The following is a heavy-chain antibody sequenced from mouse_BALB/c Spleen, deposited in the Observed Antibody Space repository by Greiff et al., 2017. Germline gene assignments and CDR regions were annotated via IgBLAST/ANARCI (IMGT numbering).Heavy chain of an antibody. CDR2: ISYSGST. CDR3: ASSIYGNYPY. V-gene: IGHV3-2*02. J-gene: IGHJ2*01. CDR1: GYSITSDYA. D-gene: IGHD2-1*01. Sequence: EVKLMESGPGLVKPSQSPSLTCTVTGYSITSDYAWNWIRQFPGNKLEWMGYISYSGSTSYNPSLKSRISITRDTSKNQFFLQLNSVTTEDTATYYCASSIYGNYPYWGQGTTLTVSS.